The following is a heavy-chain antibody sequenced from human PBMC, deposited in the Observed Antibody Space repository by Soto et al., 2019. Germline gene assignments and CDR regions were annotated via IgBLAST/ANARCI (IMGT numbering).Heavy chain of an antibody. J-gene: IGHJ6*02. Sequence: GESLKISCAASGFTFSSYAMSWVRQAPGKGLEWVSAISGSGGSTYYADSVKGRFTISRDNSKNTLYLQMNSLRAEDTAVYYCAKAIVGATSYYYGMDVWGQGTTVTVSS. CDR3: AKAIVGATSYYYGMDV. CDR2: ISGSGGST. CDR1: GFTFSSYA. V-gene: IGHV3-23*01. D-gene: IGHD1-26*01.